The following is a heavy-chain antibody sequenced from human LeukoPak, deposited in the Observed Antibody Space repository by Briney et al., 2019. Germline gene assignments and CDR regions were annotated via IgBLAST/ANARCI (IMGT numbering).Heavy chain of an antibody. V-gene: IGHV3-66*01. CDR1: GFAVSSKC. Sequence: GGSLRLSCAASGFAVSSKCMNWVRQAPGKGLEWVTVIYLDGRADYADSVKGRFTISSDNSKNTVYLQMNSLKDEDTAVYYCARDAETSLANWGQGTLVTVSP. D-gene: IGHD5-24*01. CDR3: ARDAETSLAN. CDR2: IYLDGRA. J-gene: IGHJ4*02.